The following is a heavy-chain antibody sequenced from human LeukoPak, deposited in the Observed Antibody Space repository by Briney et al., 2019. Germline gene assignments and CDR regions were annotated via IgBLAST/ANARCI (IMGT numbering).Heavy chain of an antibody. V-gene: IGHV3-7*01. Sequence: GGSLTLSCTTSGFTFTTYWMSWVRQAPGKGLEWVANIKQDGSEKHCVDSVRGRFTISRDNAKNSVYLQIDSLRAEDTAVFYCARDKDWICRNGLCFTGYSEYWGRGTPVTVSS. CDR2: IKQDGSEK. D-gene: IGHD2-8*01. CDR1: GFTFTTYW. CDR3: ARDKDWICRNGLCFTGYSEY. J-gene: IGHJ4*02.